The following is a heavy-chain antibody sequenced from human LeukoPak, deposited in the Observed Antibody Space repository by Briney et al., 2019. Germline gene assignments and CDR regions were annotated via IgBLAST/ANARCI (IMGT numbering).Heavy chain of an antibody. J-gene: IGHJ3*02. V-gene: IGHV1-8*01. CDR1: GYTFTSYD. Sequence: GASVKVSCKASGYTFTSYDINWVRQATGQGLEWMGWMNPNSGNTGHAQKFQGRVTMTRNTSMSTAYMELSSLRSEDTAVYYCARGNLFYSSSWYEDAFDIWGQGTMVTVSS. CDR3: ARGNLFYSSSWYEDAFDI. D-gene: IGHD6-13*01. CDR2: MNPNSGNT.